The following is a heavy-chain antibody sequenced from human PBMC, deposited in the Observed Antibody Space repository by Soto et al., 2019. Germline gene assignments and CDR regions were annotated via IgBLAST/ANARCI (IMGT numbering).Heavy chain of an antibody. D-gene: IGHD5-12*01. Sequence: GESLKISCHGSGYTFTTYWVGWVRQRPGKGLDWMGNIYPGDSDVKYSPSFQGQVTISVDKSISTAYLQWNSLKASDTAVYYCARQNYAGYGGYDSAFDTWGQGTLVTVYS. V-gene: IGHV5-51*01. J-gene: IGHJ4*02. CDR1: GYTFTTYW. CDR2: IYPGDSDV. CDR3: ARQNYAGYGGYDSAFDT.